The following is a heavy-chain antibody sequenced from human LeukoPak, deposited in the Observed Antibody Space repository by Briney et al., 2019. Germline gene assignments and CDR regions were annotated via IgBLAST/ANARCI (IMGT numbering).Heavy chain of an antibody. D-gene: IGHD6-13*01. J-gene: IGHJ6*02. Sequence: GGSLRLSCAASGFTSSNYWIHWVRQGSGKGLVWVSRINSVGSSTSYADSVKGRFTISRDNAKNTLYLQMNSLRAEDTAVYYCARGTSSWRNGMDVWGQGTTVTVSS. CDR3: ARGTSSWRNGMDV. CDR1: GFTSSNYW. V-gene: IGHV3-74*01. CDR2: INSVGSST.